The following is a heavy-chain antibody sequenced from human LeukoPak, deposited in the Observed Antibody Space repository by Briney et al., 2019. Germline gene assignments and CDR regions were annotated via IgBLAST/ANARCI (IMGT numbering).Heavy chain of an antibody. J-gene: IGHJ6*04. CDR1: GFTFSSYW. CDR2: INSDGSGT. V-gene: IGHV3-74*03. Sequence: GGSLRLSCAASGFTFSSYWMHWVRPAPGKGLVWVSHINSDGSGTKYADSVKGRFTISRDNAKNSLYLQMNSLRAEDTAVYYCAELGITMIGGVWGKGTTVTISS. CDR3: AELGITMIGGV. D-gene: IGHD3-10*02.